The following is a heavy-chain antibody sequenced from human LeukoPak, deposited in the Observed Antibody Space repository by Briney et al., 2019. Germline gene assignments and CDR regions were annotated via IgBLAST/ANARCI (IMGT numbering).Heavy chain of an antibody. CDR1: GFTFSSYE. V-gene: IGHV3-48*03. CDR3: AKGGRGVIDY. CDR2: ITRSGDTI. D-gene: IGHD3-10*01. J-gene: IGHJ4*02. Sequence: GGSLRLSCAASGFTFSSYEMNCVRQAPGKGLEWVSYITRSGDTIYSADSVKGRFTISRDNATHSLSLQMTSLRAEDTAVYYCAKGGRGVIDYWGQGTLVTVSS.